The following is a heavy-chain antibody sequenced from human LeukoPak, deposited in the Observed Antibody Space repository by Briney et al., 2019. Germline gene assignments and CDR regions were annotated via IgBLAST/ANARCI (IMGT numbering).Heavy chain of an antibody. J-gene: IGHJ4*02. D-gene: IGHD3-22*01. Sequence: GGSLRLSCAASGVTVSSYYMSWVRQAPGKGLEWVSVIYSGGSTYYADSVKGRFTISRDNSKNTLYLQMNSLRAEDTAVYYCAREGAGSSGYYYYFDYWGQGTLVTVSS. CDR3: AREGAGSSGYYYYFDY. V-gene: IGHV3-66*01. CDR1: GVTVSSYY. CDR2: IYSGGST.